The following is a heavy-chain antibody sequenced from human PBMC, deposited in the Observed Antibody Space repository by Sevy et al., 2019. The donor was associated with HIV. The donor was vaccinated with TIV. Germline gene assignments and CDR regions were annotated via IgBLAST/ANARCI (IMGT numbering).Heavy chain of an antibody. CDR1: GYTFTGYY. CDR2: INPNSGGT. Sequence: GASVKVSCKASGYTFTGYYMHWVRQAPGQGLEWMGWINPNSGGTNYAQKFQGRVTMTRDTSISTAYMELSRLRSDDTAVYYCARRQLERRGAFDIWGQGTMVTVSS. V-gene: IGHV1-2*02. D-gene: IGHD1-1*01. J-gene: IGHJ3*02. CDR3: ARRQLERRGAFDI.